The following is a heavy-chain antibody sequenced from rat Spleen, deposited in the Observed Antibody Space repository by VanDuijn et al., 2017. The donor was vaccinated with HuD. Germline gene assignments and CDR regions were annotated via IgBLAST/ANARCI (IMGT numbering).Heavy chain of an antibody. D-gene: IGHD1-5*01. V-gene: IGHV2S63*01. J-gene: IGHJ4*01. CDR3: ARDGRNNVYVMDA. CDR1: GFSLTDYS. Sequence: EVQLKESGPGLVQPSQTLSLTCTVSGFSLTDYSVHWVRQPPGKGLEWMGVMWNGGSTAYNSALKSRLSISRDTSKSQVFLKMNSLQTEDTATYYCARDGRNNVYVMDAWGQGASVTVSS. CDR2: MWNGGST.